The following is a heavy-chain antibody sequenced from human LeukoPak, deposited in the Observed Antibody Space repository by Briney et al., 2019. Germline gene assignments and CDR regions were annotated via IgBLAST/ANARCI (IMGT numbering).Heavy chain of an antibody. CDR2: IYSGGST. CDR1: GFTVSSNY. J-gene: IGHJ6*03. CDR3: ARDARYCSSTSCSSYYYYMDV. Sequence: PGGSLRLSCAASGFTVSSNYMSWVRQAPGKGLEWVSVIYSGGSTYYADSVKGRFTISRDNSKNTLYLQMNSLRAEDTAVYYCARDARYCSSTSCSSYYYYMDVWGKGTTVTVSS. D-gene: IGHD2-2*01. V-gene: IGHV3-53*01.